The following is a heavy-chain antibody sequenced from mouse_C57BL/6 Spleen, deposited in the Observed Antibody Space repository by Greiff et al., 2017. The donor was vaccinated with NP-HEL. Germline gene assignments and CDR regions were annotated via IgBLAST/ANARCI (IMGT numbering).Heavy chain of an antibody. CDR2: IYPGDGDT. CDR3: ARARLLPGDAMDY. Sequence: VQLQQSGPELVKPGASVKISCKASGYAFSSSWMNWVKQRPGKGLEWIGRIYPGDGDTNYNGKFKGKATLTADKSSSTAYMQLSSLTSEDSAVYLCARARLLPGDAMDYWGQGTSVTVSS. D-gene: IGHD2-3*01. CDR1: GYAFSSSW. V-gene: IGHV1-82*01. J-gene: IGHJ4*01.